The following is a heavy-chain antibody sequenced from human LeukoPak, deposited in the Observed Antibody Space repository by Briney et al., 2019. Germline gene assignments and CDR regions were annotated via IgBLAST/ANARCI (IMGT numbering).Heavy chain of an antibody. CDR2: MNPNSGNT. Sequence: VASVKVSCKASGYTFTSYDINWVRQATGQGLEWMGWMNPNSGNTGYAQKFQGRVTMTRNTSISTAYMELSSLRSEDTAVYYCARATGYGGYDRTDPWGQGTLVTDSS. V-gene: IGHV1-8*01. J-gene: IGHJ5*02. CDR3: ARATGYGGYDRTDP. D-gene: IGHD5-12*01. CDR1: GYTFTSYD.